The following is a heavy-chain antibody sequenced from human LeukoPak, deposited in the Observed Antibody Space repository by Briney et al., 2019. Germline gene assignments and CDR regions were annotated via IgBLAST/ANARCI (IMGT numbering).Heavy chain of an antibody. Sequence: GGSLRLSCAASGFTVSSNYMSWVRQAPGKGLEWVSAISGSGGSTYYADSVKGRFTISRDNSKNTLYLQMNSLRAEDTAVYYCAKAVGYSSSWYRPGSDYWGQGTLVTVSS. J-gene: IGHJ4*02. V-gene: IGHV3-23*01. D-gene: IGHD6-13*01. CDR2: ISGSGGST. CDR1: GFTVSSNY. CDR3: AKAVGYSSSWYRPGSDY.